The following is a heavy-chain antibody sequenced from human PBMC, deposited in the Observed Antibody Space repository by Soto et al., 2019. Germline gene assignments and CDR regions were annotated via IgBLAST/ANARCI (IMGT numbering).Heavy chain of an antibody. V-gene: IGHV3-48*03. CDR3: ARDSTRDYGDYDNHNAFDI. CDR2: ISSSGSTI. CDR1: GFTFSSYE. J-gene: IGHJ3*02. Sequence: QPGGSLRLSCAASGFTFSSYEMNWVRQAPGKGLEWVSYISSSGSTIYYADSVKGRFTISRDNAKNSLYLQMNSLRAEDTAVYYCARDSTRDYGDYDNHNAFDIWGQGTMVTVSS. D-gene: IGHD4-17*01.